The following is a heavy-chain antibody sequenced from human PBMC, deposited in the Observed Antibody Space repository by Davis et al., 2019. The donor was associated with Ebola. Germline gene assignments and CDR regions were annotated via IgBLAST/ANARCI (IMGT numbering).Heavy chain of an antibody. CDR1: GGSFSGYY. CDR3: ARARSGYSSSWLDY. J-gene: IGHJ4*02. Sequence: PSETLSLTCAVYGGSFSGYYWSWIRQPPGKGLEWIGEINHSGSTNYNPSLKSRVTISVDTSKSQFSLKLSSVTAADTAVYYCARARSGYSSSWLDYWGQGTLVTVSS. D-gene: IGHD6-13*01. CDR2: INHSGST. V-gene: IGHV4-34*01.